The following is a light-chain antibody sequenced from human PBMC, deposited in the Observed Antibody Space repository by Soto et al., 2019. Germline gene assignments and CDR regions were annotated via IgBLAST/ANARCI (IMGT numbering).Light chain of an antibody. CDR3: QQRSSYPLT. J-gene: IGKJ4*01. V-gene: IGKV3-11*01. CDR1: QSVSYY. CDR2: DAS. Sequence: EIVLTQSPATLSLSPGERASISCRASQSVSYYLAWYQQDPGQAPRLLIYDASNRAPGIPARFSGTGSGTDFTLTNSSLEHEDLAVYYCQQRSSYPLTFGGGTNVGIK.